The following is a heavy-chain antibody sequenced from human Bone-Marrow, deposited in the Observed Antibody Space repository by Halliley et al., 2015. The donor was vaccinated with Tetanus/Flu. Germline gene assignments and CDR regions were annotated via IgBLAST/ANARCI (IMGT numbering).Heavy chain of an antibody. CDR2: IHYSGST. V-gene: IGHV4-59*01. J-gene: IGHJ4*02. CDR3: ARGGQVGSGAFDY. D-gene: IGHD1-26*01. CDR1: GGSISSYY. Sequence: LRLSCTVSGGSISSYYWSWIRQSPGKGLEWIGYIHYSGSTNYNPSLKSRVTISVDASKNQFSLKLSSVTAADTAVYYCARGGQVGSGAFDYWGQGTLVTVSS.